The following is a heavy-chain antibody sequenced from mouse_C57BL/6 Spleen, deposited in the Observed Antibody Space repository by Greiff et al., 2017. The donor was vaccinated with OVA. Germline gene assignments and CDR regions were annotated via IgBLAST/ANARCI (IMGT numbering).Heavy chain of an antibody. CDR1: GYTFTSYT. CDR2: INPSSGST. CDR3: ARVDGNHAGYSMDY. J-gene: IGHJ4*01. Sequence: QVQLQQSGAELARPGASVKMSCKASGYTFTSYTMHWVKQRPGQGLEWIGYINPSSGSTKYNQKFKDKATLTADKSSSTAYMQLSSLTSEDSAVYYCARVDGNHAGYSMDYWGQGTSVTVSS. D-gene: IGHD2-1*01. V-gene: IGHV1-4*01.